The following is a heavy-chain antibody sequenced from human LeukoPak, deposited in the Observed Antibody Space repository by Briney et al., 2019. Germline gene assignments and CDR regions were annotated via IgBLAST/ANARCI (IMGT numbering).Heavy chain of an antibody. V-gene: IGHV3-48*02. CDR2: ISSTGTTM. CDR3: AVEGYCSGGSCYTNWFDP. Sequence: PGGSLRLSCAASGFTFSTYAMSWVRQAPGKGLDWVSYISSTGTTMYYADSVKGRFTISRDNAKNSLYLQMNSLRDEDTAVYYCAVEGYCSGGSCYTNWFDPWGQGTLITVSS. D-gene: IGHD2-15*01. CDR1: GFTFSTYA. J-gene: IGHJ5*02.